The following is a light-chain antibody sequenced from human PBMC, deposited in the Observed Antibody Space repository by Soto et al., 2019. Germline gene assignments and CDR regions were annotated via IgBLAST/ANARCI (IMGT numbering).Light chain of an antibody. CDR1: SSDIGGYDF. Sequence: SVLPQPPSWSGSPGQSVTISCTGTSSDIGGYDFVSWYQQHPDEAPKLIIYEVNKLPSGVPDRFSGSRSGNTASLTVSGLQAEDEADYYCSSFAVSHIVFGTGTKVTVL. CDR3: SSFAVSHIV. V-gene: IGLV2-8*01. CDR2: EVN. J-gene: IGLJ1*01.